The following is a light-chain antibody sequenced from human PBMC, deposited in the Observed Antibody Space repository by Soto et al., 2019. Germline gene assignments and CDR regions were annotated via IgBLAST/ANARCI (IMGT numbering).Light chain of an antibody. J-gene: IGKJ2*01. CDR1: QSISSW. CDR2: KAS. Sequence: DIQMTQSPSTLSASVGDRVTITCRASQSISSWLAWYQQKPGKAPKLVIYKASSLESGVPSRFSGSGSGTGFTLTSSSMLAADFGGCYCQQYYSLYTFGQGTKLEIK. V-gene: IGKV1-5*03. CDR3: QQYYSLYT.